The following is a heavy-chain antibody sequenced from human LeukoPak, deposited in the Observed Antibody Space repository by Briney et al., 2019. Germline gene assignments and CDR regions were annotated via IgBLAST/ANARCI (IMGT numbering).Heavy chain of an antibody. J-gene: IGHJ4*02. CDR2: IISSGSAT. CDR3: ARYFDILTATTGDDH. D-gene: IGHD3-9*01. V-gene: IGHV3-11*01. Sequence: GFLKTSCAASGITLSYYYHTWLRPAPGEGAELGSYIISSGSATFYADSVQGRFTISRDNAKNSLYLQMNSLRADDTAVYYCARYFDILTATTGDDHWGQGTLVTVSS. CDR1: GITLSYYY.